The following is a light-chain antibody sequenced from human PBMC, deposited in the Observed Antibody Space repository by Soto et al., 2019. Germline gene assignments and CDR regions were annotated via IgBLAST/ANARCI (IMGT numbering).Light chain of an antibody. Sequence: QSALTQPASVSGAPGQSITISCTGTSNGVGGYKYVSWYQQRPGTAPKLIMFEVNNRPSGVSDRFSGSRSANTASLTISGLQAQDEADYYCSSYSSNNILSYVFGTGTKVTVL. J-gene: IGLJ1*01. CDR2: EVN. CDR3: SSYSSNNILSYV. V-gene: IGLV2-14*03. CDR1: SNGVGGYKY.